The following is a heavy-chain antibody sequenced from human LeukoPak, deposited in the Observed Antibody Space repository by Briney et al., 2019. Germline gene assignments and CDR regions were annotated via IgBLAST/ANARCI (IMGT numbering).Heavy chain of an antibody. CDR2: IIPIFGTA. V-gene: IGHV1-69*05. D-gene: IGHD3-22*01. CDR1: GGTFSRYA. CDR3: ARGVSGYQGYYNMDV. J-gene: IGHJ6*03. Sequence: ASVKVSCKASGGTFSRYAINWVRQAPGQGLEWVGRIIPIFGTANYAQKFQGRVTITTDESTSTAYMELSSLRSEDTAVYYCARGVSGYQGYYNMDVWDKGTTVTVSS.